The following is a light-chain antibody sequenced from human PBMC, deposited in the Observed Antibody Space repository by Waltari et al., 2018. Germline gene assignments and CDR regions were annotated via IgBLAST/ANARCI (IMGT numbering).Light chain of an antibody. Sequence: DFKMTQSGGSTLSASVGDRGNITCRASKYISTYLNWYQQKPGKGTKLRIYAAATLQSGVPSRFSGIGSGTDFTFTISSLQLEDFATYYCQQSYDTPRTFGQGTKVEVK. CDR3: QQSYDTPRT. V-gene: IGKV1-39*01. CDR2: AAA. J-gene: IGKJ1*01. CDR1: KYISTY.